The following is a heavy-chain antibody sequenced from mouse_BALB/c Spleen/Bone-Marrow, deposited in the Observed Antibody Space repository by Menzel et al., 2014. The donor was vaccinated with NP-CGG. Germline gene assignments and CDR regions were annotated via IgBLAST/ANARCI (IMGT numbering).Heavy chain of an antibody. V-gene: IGHV5-9*02. CDR2: ISSGGPYT. CDR1: GFPFSRYD. Sequence: EVHLVESGGGLVKPGGSLKLSCAASGFPFSRYDMSWVRQTPEKRLEWVATISSGGPYTYYPVSVKGRFTISRDNARNTLYLQMSGLRSEDTAVYYCARQDGYDGTWFAYWGQGTLVTVSA. J-gene: IGHJ3*01. D-gene: IGHD2-2*01. CDR3: ARQDGYDGTWFAY.